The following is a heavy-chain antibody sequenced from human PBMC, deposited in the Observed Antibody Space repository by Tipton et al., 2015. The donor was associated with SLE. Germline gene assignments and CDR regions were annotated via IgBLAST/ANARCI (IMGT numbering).Heavy chain of an antibody. J-gene: IGHJ3*02. CDR3: ARDRGSLGAFDI. V-gene: IGHV4-61*02. CDR2: ISASGIT. D-gene: IGHD2-15*01. Sequence: TLSLTCTVSGGSISSGPYYWSWIRQSAGKGLEWIGRISASGITNDNPSLRSRVSISLDTSKSQFSLSLSSVTAADTAVYYCARDRGSLGAFDIWGQGTMVTVSS. CDR1: GGSISSGPYY.